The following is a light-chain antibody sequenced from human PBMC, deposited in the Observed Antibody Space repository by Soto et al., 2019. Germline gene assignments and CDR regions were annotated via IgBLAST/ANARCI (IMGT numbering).Light chain of an antibody. Sequence: QSALTQPRSVSGSPGQSVTISCTGTSSDVGAYNYVSWYQHHPGKAPKVMIYXVSERPSGVPDXFSGSKSDNKASLTISGLXXXXEXXYYCCSYAGSYSWVFGGGTKLTVL. CDR1: SSDVGAYNY. CDR2: XVS. J-gene: IGLJ3*02. CDR3: CSYAGSYSWV. V-gene: IGLV2-11*01.